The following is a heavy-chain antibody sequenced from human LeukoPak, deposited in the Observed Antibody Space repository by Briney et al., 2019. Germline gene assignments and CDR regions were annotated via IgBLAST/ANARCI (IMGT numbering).Heavy chain of an antibody. V-gene: IGHV1-69*13. CDR2: IIPIFGTA. CDR3: ARDDGEWPTSFDY. CDR1: GGTFSSYA. Sequence: ASVKVSCKASGGTFSSYAISWVRQAPGQGLEWMGGIIPIFGTANYAQKFQGRVTITADESTSTAYMELRSLRSDDTAVYYCARDDGEWPTSFDYWGQGTLVTVSS. D-gene: IGHD3-3*01. J-gene: IGHJ4*02.